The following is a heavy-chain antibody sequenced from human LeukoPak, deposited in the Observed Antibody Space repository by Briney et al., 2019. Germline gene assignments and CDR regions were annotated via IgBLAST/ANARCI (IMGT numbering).Heavy chain of an antibody. D-gene: IGHD6-19*01. V-gene: IGHV4-59*01. CDR1: GGSISSYY. CDR3: ARNLRVGGSSGWYACDV. Sequence: KPSETLSLTCTVSGGSISSYYWSWIRQPPGKGLEWIGYLYYRGSTTYNPSLKSRVTISIDTSKNQFSLKLSSVTAADTAVCYCARNLRVGGSSGWYACDVWGQGTVVTVSS. J-gene: IGHJ3*01. CDR2: LYYRGST.